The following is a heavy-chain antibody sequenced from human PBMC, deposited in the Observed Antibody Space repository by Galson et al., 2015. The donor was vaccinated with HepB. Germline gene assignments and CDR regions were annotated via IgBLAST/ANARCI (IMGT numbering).Heavy chain of an antibody. V-gene: IGHV1-46*01. D-gene: IGHD6-13*01. CDR2: INPSGGST. CDR3: ASSRQQIENPNWVDP. CDR1: GYTFTSYY. Sequence: SVKVSCKASGYTFTSYYMHWVRQAPGQGLEWMGIINPSGGSTSYAQKFQGRVTMTRDTSTSTVYMELSSLRSEDTAVYYCASSRQQIENPNWVDPWGQGTLVTVSS. J-gene: IGHJ5*02.